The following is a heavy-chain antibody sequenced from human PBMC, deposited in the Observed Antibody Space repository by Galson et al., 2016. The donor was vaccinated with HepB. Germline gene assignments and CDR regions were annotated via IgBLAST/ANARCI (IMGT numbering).Heavy chain of an antibody. CDR2: IWYDGSKE. V-gene: IGHV3-33*01. J-gene: IGHJ4*02. Sequence: SLRLSCAASGFTFSTYGIHWVRQAPGKGLEWVAVIWYDGSKEYYADSVEGRFTISRDKSKKTVYLQMNSLRAEDTAVYYCARGARDYDLLTGSAYYFDSWGQGTLVTVAS. D-gene: IGHD3-9*01. CDR3: ARGARDYDLLTGSAYYFDS. CDR1: GFTFSTYG.